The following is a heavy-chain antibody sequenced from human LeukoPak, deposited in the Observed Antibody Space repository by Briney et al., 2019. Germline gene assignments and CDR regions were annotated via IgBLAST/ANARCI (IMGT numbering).Heavy chain of an antibody. CDR2: IYYSGST. CDR1: GGSISSSSYY. CDR3: ASGLGIRGLRPHFDY. D-gene: IGHD3-10*01. J-gene: IGHJ4*02. V-gene: IGHV4-39*07. Sequence: PSETLSLTCTVSGGSISSSSYYWGWIRQPPGKGLEWIGSIYYSGSTYYNPSLKSRVTISVDTSKNQFSLKVTSVTAADTAVYYCASGLGIRGLRPHFDYWGQGTLVTVSS.